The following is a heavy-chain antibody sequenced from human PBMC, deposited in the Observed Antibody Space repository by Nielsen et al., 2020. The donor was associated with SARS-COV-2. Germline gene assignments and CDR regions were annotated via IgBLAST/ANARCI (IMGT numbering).Heavy chain of an antibody. J-gene: IGHJ4*02. CDR3: ARWPSVVVTAMHRYYFDY. CDR1: GYTFKSYD. V-gene: IGHV1-8*01. D-gene: IGHD2-21*02. CDR2: MNPNSGNT. Sequence: ASVKVSCKASGYTFKSYDINCVRQAPGQGLEWMGWMNPNSGNTGYAQKFQGRVTMTRNTSISTAYMELSSLRSEDTAVYFCARWPSVVVTAMHRYYFDYWGQGTLVTVSS.